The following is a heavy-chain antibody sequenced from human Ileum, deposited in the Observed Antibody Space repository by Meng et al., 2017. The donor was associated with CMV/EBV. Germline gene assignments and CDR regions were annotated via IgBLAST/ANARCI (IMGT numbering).Heavy chain of an antibody. Sequence: AASGFTFGSYAMSWVRQAPGKGLEWVSAISGSGGTTYYADSVKGRFTISRDNSKSTLYLQMSSLRVDDTAVYYCARDTGLIDPSDYWGQGTLVTVSS. CDR1: GFTFGSYA. J-gene: IGHJ4*02. CDR3: ARDTGLIDPSDY. D-gene: IGHD2-21*01. CDR2: ISGSGGTT. V-gene: IGHV3-23*01.